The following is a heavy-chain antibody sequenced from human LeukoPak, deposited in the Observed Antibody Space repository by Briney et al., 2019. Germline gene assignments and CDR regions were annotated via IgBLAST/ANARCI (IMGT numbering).Heavy chain of an antibody. J-gene: IGHJ4*02. Sequence: KSSETLSLTCAVYGGSFSDYYWNWIRQPPGKGLEWIGSIYNSGTTYYSPSLKSRVTISVDTSKDQVTLKVTSVTAADTAMYYCARHSHGSGSYRSSWGQGTLVIVSS. V-gene: IGHV4-34*01. D-gene: IGHD3-10*01. CDR2: IYNSGTT. CDR1: GGSFSDYY. CDR3: ARHSHGSGSYRSS.